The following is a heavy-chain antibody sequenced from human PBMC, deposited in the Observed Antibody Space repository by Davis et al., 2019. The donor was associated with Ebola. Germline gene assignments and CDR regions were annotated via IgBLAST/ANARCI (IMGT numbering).Heavy chain of an antibody. Sequence: ASVKVSCKVSGYTLTDLSIQWVRQAPGQGLEWMGWINTNTGNPTYAQGFTGRFVFSLDTSVSTAYLQISSLKAEDTAVYYCARDRSSPSTAFDIWGQGTMVTVSS. V-gene: IGHV7-4-1*02. CDR3: ARDRSSPSTAFDI. CDR2: INTNTGNP. D-gene: IGHD6-19*01. J-gene: IGHJ3*02. CDR1: GYTLTDLS.